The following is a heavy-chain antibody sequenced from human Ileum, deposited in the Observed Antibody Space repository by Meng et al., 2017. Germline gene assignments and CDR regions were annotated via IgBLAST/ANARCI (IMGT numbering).Heavy chain of an antibody. J-gene: IGHJ5*02. Sequence: QVQLQESGSGLVKPSGTLSRTCAVSGGSISNGKWWSWVRQPPGKGLEWIGEISQSGTTNYYPSLNSRVSISLDKANNHLSLTLTSVTAADTAVYYCATYGSGFTPPLDPWGQGILVTVSS. D-gene: IGHD3-10*01. V-gene: IGHV4-4*02. CDR2: ISQSGTT. CDR3: ATYGSGFTPPLDP. CDR1: GGSISNGKW.